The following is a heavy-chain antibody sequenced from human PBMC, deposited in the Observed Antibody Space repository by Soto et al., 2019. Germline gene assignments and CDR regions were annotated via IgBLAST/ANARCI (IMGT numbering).Heavy chain of an antibody. CDR3: AGKPNALYYFDY. D-gene: IGHD2-8*01. CDR2: IHNSGVA. V-gene: IGHV4-31*11. Sequence: QVQLQESGPGLVNPSQTLSLTCAASGGSISSHDYYWGWIRQHQAKGQEWIGYIHNSGVAYYNPFLRSRVTMSVDTSKNQVSLKLTSVTAADTAVYYCAGKPNALYYFDYWGQGTLVTVSS. CDR1: GGSISSHDYY. J-gene: IGHJ4*02.